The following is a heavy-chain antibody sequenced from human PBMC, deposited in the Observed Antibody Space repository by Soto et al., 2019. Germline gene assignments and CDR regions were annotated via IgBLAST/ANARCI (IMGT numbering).Heavy chain of an antibody. CDR3: GKDRSAVGMDV. V-gene: IGHV3-9*01. Sequence: EVQLVESGGGLVQHGRSLSLSCAASGVTLKDYAMHWVRQAPGRGLEWVSGIYWNGDRIGYGDAVRGRFTISRDNAKNSLYLEMNSLRAEDTAVYYCGKDRSAVGMDVWGKGTTVTVSS. J-gene: IGHJ6*03. CDR1: GVTLKDYA. CDR2: IYWNGDRI.